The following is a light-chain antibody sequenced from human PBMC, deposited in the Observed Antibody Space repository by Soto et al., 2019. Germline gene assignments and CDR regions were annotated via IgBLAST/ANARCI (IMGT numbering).Light chain of an antibody. CDR3: QQYFSYPYT. V-gene: IGKV1-8*01. Sequence: IRMTQSPSSLSASTGDRVTITCRASHRLNTYLAWYQQKPGTAPKLLIYGVSSLQSGVPSRFRGSGSGTDFTLIINSLQSEDFATYYCQQYFSYPYTFGQGTKLEIK. CDR2: GVS. J-gene: IGKJ2*01. CDR1: HRLNTY.